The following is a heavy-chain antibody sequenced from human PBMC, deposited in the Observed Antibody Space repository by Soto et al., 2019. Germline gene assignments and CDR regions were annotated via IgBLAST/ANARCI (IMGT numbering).Heavy chain of an antibody. V-gene: IGHV1-69*06. D-gene: IGHD1-7*01. J-gene: IGHJ4*02. Sequence: QVQLVQSGAEVKKPGSSVKVSCKASGGTFSSYAISWMRQAPGQGLEWMGGIIPIFGTANYAQKSQGRVTITADKSTSTAYMELSSLRSEDTAVYYCAREPLMYNWNYGAGGYWGQGTLVTVSS. CDR2: IIPIFGTA. CDR3: AREPLMYNWNYGAGGY. CDR1: GGTFSSYA.